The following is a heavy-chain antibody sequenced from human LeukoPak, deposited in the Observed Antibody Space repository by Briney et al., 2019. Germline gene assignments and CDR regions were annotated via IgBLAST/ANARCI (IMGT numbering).Heavy chain of an antibody. CDR2: IYYSGST. CDR1: GGSISSGGYY. Sequence: PSQTLSLTCTVSGGSISSGGYYWSWIRQHPGKGLEWIGYIYYSGSTYYNPSLKSRVTISVDTSKNQFSLKLSSVTAADTAVYYCARDYYDGSGYYYGGGYNWFDPWGQGTLVTVSS. D-gene: IGHD3-22*01. V-gene: IGHV4-31*03. CDR3: ARDYYDGSGYYYGGGYNWFDP. J-gene: IGHJ5*02.